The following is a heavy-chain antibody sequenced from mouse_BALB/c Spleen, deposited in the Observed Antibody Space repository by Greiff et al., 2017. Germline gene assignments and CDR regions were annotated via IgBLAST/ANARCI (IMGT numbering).Heavy chain of an antibody. Sequence: VQLKESGAELVKPGASVKLSCTASGFNIKDTYMHWVKQRPEQGLEWIGRIDPANGNTKYDPKFQGKATITADTSSNTAYLQLSSLTSEDTAVYYCASMITTYFDYWGQGTTLTVSS. J-gene: IGHJ2*01. D-gene: IGHD2-4*01. CDR3: ASMITTYFDY. CDR2: IDPANGNT. V-gene: IGHV14-3*02. CDR1: GFNIKDTY.